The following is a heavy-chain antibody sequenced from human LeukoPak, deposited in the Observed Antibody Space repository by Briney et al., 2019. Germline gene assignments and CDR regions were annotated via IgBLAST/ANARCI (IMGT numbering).Heavy chain of an antibody. D-gene: IGHD5-12*01. J-gene: IGHJ4*02. CDR2: ISYSGNNY. Sequence: GGSLRLSCAASGFTFSHYAMHWVRQAPGEGLQWVAFISYSGNNYYYADSVKGRFIISRDDSKNTLYVEMNSLRLDDTAIYYCARGPPTSRSGAHFDYWGQGSLVTVSS. CDR1: GFTFSHYA. CDR3: ARGPPTSRSGAHFDY. V-gene: IGHV3-30*03.